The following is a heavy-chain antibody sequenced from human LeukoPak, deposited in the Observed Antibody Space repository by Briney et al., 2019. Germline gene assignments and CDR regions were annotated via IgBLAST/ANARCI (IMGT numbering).Heavy chain of an antibody. D-gene: IGHD1-26*01. CDR1: GYGFTSYW. J-gene: IGHJ3*02. Sequence: GESLKISCKTSGYGFTSYWIGWVRQMPGKGLEWMGFIYPGDSDTRYSPSFQGQVTISADKSMSTAYLQWSSLKASDTAMYYCARRRGRYSGDAFDIWGQGTMVTVSS. V-gene: IGHV5-51*01. CDR3: ARRRGRYSGDAFDI. CDR2: IYPGDSDT.